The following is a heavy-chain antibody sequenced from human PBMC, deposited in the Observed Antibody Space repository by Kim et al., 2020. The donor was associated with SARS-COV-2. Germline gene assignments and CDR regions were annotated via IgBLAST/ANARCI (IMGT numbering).Heavy chain of an antibody. D-gene: IGHD5-12*01. CDR3: AKGRKRNLVAAEY. V-gene: IGHV3-23*01. Sequence: YEDSVRGRITTSRDNTKNTLYLQMNSLRAEETAVYYCAKGRKRNLVAAEYWGQGTLVTVSS. J-gene: IGHJ4*02.